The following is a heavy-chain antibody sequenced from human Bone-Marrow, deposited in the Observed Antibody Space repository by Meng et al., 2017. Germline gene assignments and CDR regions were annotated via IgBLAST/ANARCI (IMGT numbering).Heavy chain of an antibody. J-gene: IGHJ5*02. CDR1: GGSISSSSYH. V-gene: IGHV4-39*01. D-gene: IGHD3-3*01. CDR2: IYYSGST. Sequence: QLQLQESGPGLVKPSETLALTCTFPGGSISSSSYHWGWIRKPPGKGLEWIGSIYYSGSTYYNPSLKSRVTISVDTSKNQFSLKLSSVTAADTAVYYCARQGFLEWLLYRGNWFDPWGQGTLVTVSS. CDR3: ARQGFLEWLLYRGNWFDP.